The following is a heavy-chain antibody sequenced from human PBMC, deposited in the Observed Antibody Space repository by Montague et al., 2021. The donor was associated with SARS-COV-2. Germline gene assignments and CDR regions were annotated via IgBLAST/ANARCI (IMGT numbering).Heavy chain of an antibody. CDR1: GGSFSGYY. J-gene: IGHJ4*02. Sequence: SQTLSLTCAVYGGSFSGYYWTWIRQSPGKGLEWIAEINHSGTTNYNLNPSLRSRVTISVDTSKSQFSLKLSSVTAADTGVYYCARWDPQSLTVIGLRGKSASDYWGQGTLVTGSS. V-gene: IGHV4-34*01. CDR3: ARWDPQSLTVIGLRGKSASDY. D-gene: IGHD2-21*01. CDR2: INHSGTT.